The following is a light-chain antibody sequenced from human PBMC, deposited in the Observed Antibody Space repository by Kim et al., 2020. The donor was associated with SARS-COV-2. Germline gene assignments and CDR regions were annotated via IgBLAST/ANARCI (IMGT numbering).Light chain of an antibody. V-gene: IGLV2-14*03. CDR2: DVS. CDR3: SSYTSSSTPYV. CDR1: SRGVGGYNY. J-gene: IGLJ1*01. Sequence: QANTISCTGTSRGVGGYNYVSWYQQHPGKAPKLRIYDVSNRPSGVSNRFSGSKSGNTASLTISGLQAEDEADYYCSSYTSSSTPYVFGTGTKVTVL.